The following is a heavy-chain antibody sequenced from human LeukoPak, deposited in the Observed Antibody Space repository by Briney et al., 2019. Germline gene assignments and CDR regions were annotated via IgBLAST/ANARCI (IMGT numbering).Heavy chain of an antibody. CDR2: VATRSDT. CDR1: GFIFSSHG. V-gene: IGHV3-23*01. D-gene: IGHD1-14*01. J-gene: IGHJ4*02. CDR3: TTTRPYGTTRAEDVED. Sequence: GGALRLSCVASGFIFSSHGMSWVRQAPGAGLEWVSTVATRSDTHYTDSVTGLFITSSVSSKNTLFLQMNSLRAEDTALYYGTTTRPYGTTRAEDVEDWGQGTPVTVSS.